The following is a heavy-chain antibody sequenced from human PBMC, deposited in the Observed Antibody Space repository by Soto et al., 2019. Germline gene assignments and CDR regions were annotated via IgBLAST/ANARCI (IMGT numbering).Heavy chain of an antibody. CDR2: IIPIFGTA. Sequence: QVQLVQSGAEVKKPGSSVKVSCKASGGTFSSYAISWVRQAPGQGLEWMGGIIPIFGTADDDQKFQGRVTVTEGESTCPAYMGLSSLRSADKAVYYCAGDQGFGGSYPRRSWFDLWGQGTLVTVSS. J-gene: IGHJ5*02. CDR3: AGDQGFGGSYPRRSWFDL. D-gene: IGHD1-26*01. CDR1: GGTFSSYA. V-gene: IGHV1-69*01.